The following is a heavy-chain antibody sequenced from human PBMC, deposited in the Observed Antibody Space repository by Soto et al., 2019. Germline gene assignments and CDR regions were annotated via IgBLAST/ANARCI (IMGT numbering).Heavy chain of an antibody. V-gene: IGHV1-18*01. CDR1: GYSFTTYG. CDR2: ISTYNGDT. J-gene: IGHJ6*02. D-gene: IGHD2-15*01. Sequence: QVQLVQSGAEVKKPGASVKVSCKASGYSFTTYGIAWVRQAPGQGLEWVGWISTYNGDTDYAQNLQGRVIMTTDTATTTACMELRSLRSDDTAVYYCAREGSRPYYYYGMDVWGQGTTVSVSS. CDR3: AREGSRPYYYYGMDV.